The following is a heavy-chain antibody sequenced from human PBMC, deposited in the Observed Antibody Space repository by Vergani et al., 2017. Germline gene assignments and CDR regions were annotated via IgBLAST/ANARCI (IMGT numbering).Heavy chain of an antibody. CDR3: ARHDSGTTIQFVY. V-gene: IGHV4-59*08. J-gene: IGHJ4*02. D-gene: IGHD1-7*01. CDR2: IYYSGST. Sequence: QVQLQESGPGLVKPSETLSLTCTVSGGSISSYYWSWIRQPPGKGLEWIGYIYYSGSTNYNPSLKSRVTISVDTSKNQFSLKLSSVTAADTAVYYCARHDSGTTIQFVYWGQGTLVTVSS. CDR1: GGSISSYY.